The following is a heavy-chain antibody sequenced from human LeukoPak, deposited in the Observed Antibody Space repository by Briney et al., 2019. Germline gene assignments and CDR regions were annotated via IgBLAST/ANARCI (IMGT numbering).Heavy chain of an antibody. D-gene: IGHD1-14*01. CDR2: IAYDGSRA. V-gene: IGHV3-33*08. CDR3: TRYNNDHFDY. Sequence: PGGSLRLSCAASGFTFSSYWMSWVRQTPGKGLEWVAVIAYDGSRAFYADSVKGRFTISRDNSKNTMSVQMDDLRAEDTAVYYCTRYNNDHFDYRGQGTLVTVSS. J-gene: IGHJ4*02. CDR1: GFTFSSYW.